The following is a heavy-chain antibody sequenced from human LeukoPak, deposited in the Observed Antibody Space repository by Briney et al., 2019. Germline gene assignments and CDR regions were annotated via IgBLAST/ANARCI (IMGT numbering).Heavy chain of an antibody. V-gene: IGHV4-61*02. CDR2: IYTSGST. Sequence: PSETLSLTCTVSGGSISSGSYYWSWLRQPAGKGLEWIGRIYTSGSTNYNPSLKSRVTISVDTSKNQFSLKLSSVTAADTAVYYCARHIYGDYVDYWGQGTLVTVSS. CDR1: GGSISSGSYY. J-gene: IGHJ4*02. D-gene: IGHD4-17*01. CDR3: ARHIYGDYVDY.